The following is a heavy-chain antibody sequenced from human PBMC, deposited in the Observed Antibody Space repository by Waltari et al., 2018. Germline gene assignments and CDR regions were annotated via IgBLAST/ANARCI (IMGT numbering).Heavy chain of an antibody. CDR2: IYYSGGT. J-gene: IGHJ4*02. V-gene: IGHV4-39*07. CDR3: ARLSPPMWVRGVKGGYYFDY. CDR1: GDSVINSNYS. Sequence: QLQLLESGPGLVKPSETLSLTCTVSGDSVINSNYSWGWIRQPPGKGLEWIGNIYYSGGTAYNPSLKVRVIISVYTSKSQFSVRLTSVTAADTAVCYCARLSPPMWVRGVKGGYYFDYWGPGTLVTVSS. D-gene: IGHD3-10*01.